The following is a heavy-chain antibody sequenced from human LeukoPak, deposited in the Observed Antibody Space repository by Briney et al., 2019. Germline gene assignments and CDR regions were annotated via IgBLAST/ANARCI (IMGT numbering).Heavy chain of an antibody. CDR1: GFTFSSYW. CDR3: ARDYDYDKYCYYYMDV. Sequence: GGSLRLSCAASGFTFSSYWMSWVRQAPGKGLEWVANIKQDGSEKYYVDSVKGRFTISRDNAKNSLYLQMNSLRAEDTAVYYCARDYDYDKYCYYYMDVWGKGTTVTVSS. V-gene: IGHV3-7*01. CDR2: IKQDGSEK. D-gene: IGHD3-22*01. J-gene: IGHJ6*03.